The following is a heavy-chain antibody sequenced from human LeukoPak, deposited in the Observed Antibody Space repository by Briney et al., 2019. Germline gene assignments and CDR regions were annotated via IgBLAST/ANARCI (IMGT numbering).Heavy chain of an antibody. CDR1: GFTFSGYG. Sequence: PGRSLRLSCAASGFTFSGYGMHWVRQAPGKGLEWVAVISHDGSNKYYADSVKGRFTISRDNSKNTLYLQMNSLRAEDTAVYYCAKDRLRWAQLQYYFDYWGQGTLVTVSS. V-gene: IGHV3-30*18. CDR2: ISHDGSNK. D-gene: IGHD5-24*01. CDR3: AKDRLRWAQLQYYFDY. J-gene: IGHJ4*02.